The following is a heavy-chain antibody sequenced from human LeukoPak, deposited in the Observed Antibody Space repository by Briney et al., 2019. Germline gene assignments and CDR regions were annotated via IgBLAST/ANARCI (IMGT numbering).Heavy chain of an antibody. CDR1: GFSFDDDG. J-gene: IGHJ3*02. D-gene: IGHD1-14*01. V-gene: IGHV3-20*04. CDR2: INWNGGST. Sequence: GGSLRLSCAASGFSFDDDGMSWVRQAPGKGLEWVSGINWNGGSTGYADSVKGRFTISRDNAKNSLYLQMNSLRAEDTALYYCASEYPGGAFDIWGQGTMVTVSS. CDR3: ASEYPGGAFDI.